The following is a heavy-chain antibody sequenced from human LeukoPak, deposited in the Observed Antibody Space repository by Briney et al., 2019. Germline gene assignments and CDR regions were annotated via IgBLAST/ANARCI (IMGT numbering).Heavy chain of an antibody. CDR3: ARGSGYYDPPFDY. J-gene: IGHJ4*02. CDR1: GGSISSGGYS. V-gene: IGHV4-30-2*01. CDR2: IYHSGST. Sequence: SETLSLTCAVSGGSISSGGYSWSWIRQPPGKGLEWIGYIYHSGSTYYNPSLKSRVTISVDRSKNQFSLKLGSVTAADTAVYYCARGSGYYDPPFDYWGQGTLATVSS. D-gene: IGHD3-3*01.